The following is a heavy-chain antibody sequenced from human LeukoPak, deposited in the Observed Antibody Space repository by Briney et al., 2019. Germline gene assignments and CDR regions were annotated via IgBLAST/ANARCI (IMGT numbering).Heavy chain of an antibody. Sequence: GETLRLSCAASGFTFRKHGMNWVRQAPGKGLEWVSGISPSGDITYYADSVKGRFTISRDNSKNTLYLAVISLTAEDTAVYYCAKDDAWIRFGEWSQGTLVTVSS. J-gene: IGHJ4*02. CDR3: AKDDAWIRFGE. CDR2: ISPSGDIT. CDR1: GFTFRKHG. D-gene: IGHD3-10*01. V-gene: IGHV3-23*01.